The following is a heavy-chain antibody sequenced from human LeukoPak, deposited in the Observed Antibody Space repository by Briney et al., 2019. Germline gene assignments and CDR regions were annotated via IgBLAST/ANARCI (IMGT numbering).Heavy chain of an antibody. D-gene: IGHD6-19*01. CDR3: ARRAVAGEYYFDY. V-gene: IGHV3-11*04. CDR2: ISSSGSTI. Sequence: GGSLRLSCAASGFTFSDYYMSWIRQAPGKGLGWVSYISSSGSTIYYADSVKGRFTISRDNAKKSLYLQMNSLRAEDTAVYYCARRAVAGEYYFDYWGQGTLVTVSS. J-gene: IGHJ4*02. CDR1: GFTFSDYY.